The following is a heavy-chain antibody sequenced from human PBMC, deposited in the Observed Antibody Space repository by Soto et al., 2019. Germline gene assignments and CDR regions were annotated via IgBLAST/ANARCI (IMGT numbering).Heavy chain of an antibody. V-gene: IGHV1-69*01. CDR1: GGTFSSYA. Sequence: QVQLVQSGAEVKKPGSSVKVSCKASGGTFSSYAISWVRQAPGQGLEWMGGIIPIFGTANYAQKFQGRVTLTADESTSTAYMELSRLRSEDTAVNYSARDRPADVAAADTRTFDYWGQGTLVTVSS. D-gene: IGHD6-13*01. CDR3: ARDRPADVAAADTRTFDY. CDR2: IIPIFGTA. J-gene: IGHJ4*02.